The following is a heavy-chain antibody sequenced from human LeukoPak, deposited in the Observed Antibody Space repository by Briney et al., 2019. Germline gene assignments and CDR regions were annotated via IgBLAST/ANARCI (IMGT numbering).Heavy chain of an antibody. CDR3: ARGGYYGSGNDFRFDP. D-gene: IGHD3-10*01. CDR1: GGSISSYY. V-gene: IGHV4-59*01. J-gene: IGHJ5*02. CDR2: IYYSGST. Sequence: SETLSLTCTVSGGSISSYYCSWIRQPPGKGLEWIGYIYYSGSTNYNPSLKSRVTISVDTSKNQFSLKLTSVTAADTAVYFCARGGYYGSGNDFRFDPWGQGTLVTVSS.